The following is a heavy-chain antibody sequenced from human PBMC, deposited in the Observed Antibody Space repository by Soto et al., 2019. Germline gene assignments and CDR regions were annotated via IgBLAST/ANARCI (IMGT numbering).Heavy chain of an antibody. V-gene: IGHV1-2*04. CDR1: GYTFTGYY. CDR2: INPNSGGT. Sequence: ASVKVSCKASGYTFTGYYMHWVRQAPGQGLEWMGWINPNSGGTNYAQKFQGWVTMTRDTSISTAYMELSRLRSDDTAVYYCARDMTTVTTYNWFDPWGQGTLVTVSS. J-gene: IGHJ5*02. CDR3: ARDMTTVTTYNWFDP. D-gene: IGHD4-4*01.